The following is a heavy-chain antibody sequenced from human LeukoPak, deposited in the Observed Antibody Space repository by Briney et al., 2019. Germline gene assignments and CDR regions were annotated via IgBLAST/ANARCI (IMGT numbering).Heavy chain of an antibody. D-gene: IGHD1-26*01. V-gene: IGHV3-66*02. CDR3: ARELTVGATIDY. Sequence: GGSLRLSCAASGFTFSTYCMSWVRQAPGKGLEWVSGIYGGGNSYYAESVTGRFTISRDNSRNTLHLQMNSLRGEDTAVYYCARELTVGATIDYWGQGTLVTVSS. J-gene: IGHJ4*02. CDR1: GFTFSTYC. CDR2: IYGGGNS.